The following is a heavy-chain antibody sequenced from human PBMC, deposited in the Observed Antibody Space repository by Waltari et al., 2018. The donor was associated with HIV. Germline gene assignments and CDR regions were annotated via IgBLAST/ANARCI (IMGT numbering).Heavy chain of an antibody. CDR2: IIPIFGTT. J-gene: IGHJ1*01. V-gene: IGHV1-69*01. CDR3: ARDLSPKVVAGTVFQH. Sequence: QVQLVQSGAEVKKPGYSVKVSCKASGGTFSSNAISWVRQAPGQGLEWMGGIIPIFGTTNYAQKFQGRVTITADESTSTAYMELSSLRSEDTAVYYCARDLSPKVVAGTVFQHWGQGTLVTVSS. CDR1: GGTFSSNA. D-gene: IGHD6-19*01.